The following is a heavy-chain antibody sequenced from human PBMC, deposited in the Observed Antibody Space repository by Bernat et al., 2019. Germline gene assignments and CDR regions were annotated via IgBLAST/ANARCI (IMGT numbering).Heavy chain of an antibody. Sequence: EVQLVESGGALVQSGGSLRLSCAASGFTFSNYWMHWVRHAPGKGLVWVALINGDGSATNYADSVKGRFTISRDNAKKTLYLQMNSLRAEDTAVYYCARNSGDSYGSKDYWGQGTLVTVAS. J-gene: IGHJ4*02. V-gene: IGHV3-74*01. CDR2: INGDGSAT. CDR1: GFTFSNYW. CDR3: ARNSGDSYGSKDY. D-gene: IGHD5-18*01.